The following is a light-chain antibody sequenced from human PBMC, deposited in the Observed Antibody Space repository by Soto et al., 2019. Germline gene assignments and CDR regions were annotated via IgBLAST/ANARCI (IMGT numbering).Light chain of an antibody. J-gene: IGKJ5*01. V-gene: IGKV3-11*01. CDR1: QSVSSY. CDR3: KQYSKWPIT. Sequence: EIVLTQSPATLSLSPGERATLSCRASQSVSSYLAWYQQKPGQAPRLLIYDASNRATGIQVRFSGSGSGTEFSLTIRSLQSEDFAVYYCKQYSKWPITVGQGTRVDIK. CDR2: DAS.